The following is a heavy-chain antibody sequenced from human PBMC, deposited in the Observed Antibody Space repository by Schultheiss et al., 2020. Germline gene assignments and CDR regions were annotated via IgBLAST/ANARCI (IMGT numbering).Heavy chain of an antibody. CDR3: ARDIAARRGRFDL. CDR2: IIPIYGTT. J-gene: IGHJ4*02. Sequence: SVKVSCKASGGTFSSYAISWVRQAPGQGLEWMGGIIPIYGTTNYAQKFQGRVTMTTDISTTTAYMELRTLRSDDTAVYYCARDIAARRGRFDLWGQGTLVNV. V-gene: IGHV1-69*05. D-gene: IGHD6-6*01. CDR1: GGTFSSYA.